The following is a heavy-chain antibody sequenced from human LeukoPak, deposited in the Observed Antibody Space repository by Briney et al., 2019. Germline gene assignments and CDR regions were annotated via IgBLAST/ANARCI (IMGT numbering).Heavy chain of an antibody. J-gene: IGHJ5*02. CDR1: GFTFSSYS. Sequence: PGRSLRLSCAVSGFTFSSYSMNWVRQAPGKGLEWVSSISSSSSYIYYADSVKGRFTISRDNAKNSLYLQMNSLRAEDTAVYYCASLRRIQYDRFDPWGQGTLVTVSS. V-gene: IGHV3-21*01. CDR3: ASLRRIQYDRFDP. CDR2: ISSSSSYI. D-gene: IGHD1-1*01.